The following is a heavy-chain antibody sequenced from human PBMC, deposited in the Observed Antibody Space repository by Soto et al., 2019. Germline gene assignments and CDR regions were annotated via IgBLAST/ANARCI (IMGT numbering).Heavy chain of an antibody. CDR2: IYWDDDK. D-gene: IGHD5-12*01. Sequence: QITLKESGPTLVKPTQTLTLTCTFSGFSLSTSGVGVGWIRQPPGKALEWLALIYWDDDKRYSPSLKSRLTLTKDTSKNQVVLTMTNMDPVDTATYYCAHSLAASTYVYSEPITSFDYGAQGTLVTGSS. CDR1: GFSLSTSGVG. J-gene: IGHJ4*02. V-gene: IGHV2-5*02. CDR3: AHSLAASTYVYSEPITSFDY.